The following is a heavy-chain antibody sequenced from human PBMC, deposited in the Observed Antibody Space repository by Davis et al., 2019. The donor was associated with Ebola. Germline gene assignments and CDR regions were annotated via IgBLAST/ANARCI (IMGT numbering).Heavy chain of an antibody. J-gene: IGHJ6*02. D-gene: IGHD3-10*01. CDR3: ARLSPSIKYYYYGMDV. Sequence: ASVKVSCNASGYTFTSYAMQWVRQAPGQRLEWMGWINAGNGNTKYSQKFQGRVTITRDTSASTAYMELSSLRSEDTAVYYCARLSPSIKYYYYGMDVWGQGTTVTVSS. V-gene: IGHV1-3*01. CDR1: GYTFTSYA. CDR2: INAGNGNT.